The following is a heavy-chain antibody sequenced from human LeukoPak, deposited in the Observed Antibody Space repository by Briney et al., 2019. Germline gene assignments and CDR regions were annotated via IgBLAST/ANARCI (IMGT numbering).Heavy chain of an antibody. D-gene: IGHD3-22*01. CDR3: ARVGYYDSSDWQTYYFDY. V-gene: IGHV4-61*01. CDR1: GGSVSSGSYY. J-gene: IGHJ4*02. CDR2: IYYSGST. Sequence: SETLSLTCTVSGGSVSSGSYYWSWIRQPPGKGLEWIGYIYYSGSTNYNPSLKSRVTISVDTSKNQFSLKLSSVTAADTAVYYCARVGYYDSSDWQTYYFDYWGQGTLVTVSS.